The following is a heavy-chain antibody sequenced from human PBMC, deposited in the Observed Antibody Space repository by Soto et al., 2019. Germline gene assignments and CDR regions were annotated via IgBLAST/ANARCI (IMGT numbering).Heavy chain of an antibody. V-gene: IGHV3-30*03. CDR1: GFNFRNYG. Sequence: QVHLVESGGGVVQPGRSLRLSCAASGFNFRNYGMQWVRQAPGKGLEWVAVISSDGNNEYSADSVRGRLTISRDNSKNQLYLQMNSLRGEDTSVYYCARVGHDYYYYGMDVWGQGTTVTVS. J-gene: IGHJ6*02. CDR3: ARVGHDYYYYGMDV. CDR2: ISSDGNNE.